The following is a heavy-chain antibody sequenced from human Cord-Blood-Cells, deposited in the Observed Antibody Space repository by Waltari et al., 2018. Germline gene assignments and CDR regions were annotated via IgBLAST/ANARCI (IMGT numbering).Heavy chain of an antibody. D-gene: IGHD3-10*01. CDR1: GGSVSSGSYY. J-gene: IGHJ3*02. CDR3: AREGEGGAFDI. V-gene: IGHV4-61*01. Sequence: QVQLQESGPGLVKPSETLSLTCTVSGGSVSSGSYYWSWIRQPPGKGLEWIGYIYYSGSTNYNPSLKSRVTLSVDTSKNQFSLKLSSVTAADTAVYYCAREGEGGAFDIWGQGTMVTVSS. CDR2: IYYSGST.